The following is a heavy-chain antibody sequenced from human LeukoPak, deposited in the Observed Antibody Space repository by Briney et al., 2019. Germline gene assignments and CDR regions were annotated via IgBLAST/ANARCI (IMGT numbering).Heavy chain of an antibody. D-gene: IGHD5-24*01. CDR3: TRLGRDGYNFGRYYFER. V-gene: IGHV4-61*05. CDR1: GGSISSSSYY. J-gene: IGHJ4*02. CDR2: IYYSGST. Sequence: SETLSLTCTVSGGSISSSSYYWGWIRQPPGKGLEWIGYIYYSGSTNYNPSLKSRVTISVDTSKNHFSLNLTSVSAADTAVYYCTRLGRDGYNFGRYYFERWGQGTPVTVSS.